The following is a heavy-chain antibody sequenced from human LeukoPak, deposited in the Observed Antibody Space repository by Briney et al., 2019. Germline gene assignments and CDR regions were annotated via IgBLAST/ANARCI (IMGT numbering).Heavy chain of an antibody. V-gene: IGHV3-48*01. CDR1: GFAFSSYN. J-gene: IGHJ4*02. CDR3: ARADRYYDVFTGKMGDY. Sequence: AGGSLRLSCAASGFAFSSYNMNWVRQAPGKGLEWVSYITSSSSTMYYADSVKGRFTISRDNAKNSLYLQMNSLRAEDTAVYYCARADRYYDVFTGKMGDYWGQGTLVTVSS. CDR2: ITSSSSTM. D-gene: IGHD3-9*01.